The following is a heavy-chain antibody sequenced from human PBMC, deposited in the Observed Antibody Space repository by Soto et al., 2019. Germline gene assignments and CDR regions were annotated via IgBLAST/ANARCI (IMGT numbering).Heavy chain of an antibody. V-gene: IGHV3-23*01. CDR1: GFTFSSYA. CDR3: AKDLRALRFLEWSRTRFDY. CDR2: ISGSGGST. D-gene: IGHD3-3*01. Sequence: GGSLRLSCAASGFTFSSYAMSWVRQAPGKGLEWVSAISGSGGSTYYADSVKGRFTISRDNSKNTLYLQMNSLRAEDTAVYYCAKDLRALRFLEWSRTRFDYWGQGTLVTVSS. J-gene: IGHJ4*02.